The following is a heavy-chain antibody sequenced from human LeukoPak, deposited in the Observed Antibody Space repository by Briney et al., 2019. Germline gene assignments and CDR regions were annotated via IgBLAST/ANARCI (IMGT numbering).Heavy chain of an antibody. J-gene: IGHJ4*02. D-gene: IGHD2-15*01. V-gene: IGHV4-39*01. CDR2: VYYSGTT. CDR1: GGSISSTSYY. CDR3: ASQGGCSGGSCFSRIDS. Sequence: PSETLSLTCSVSGGSISSTSYYWGWIRQPPGKGLEWTGSVYYSGTTYYNPSLNSRVNISVDTSKNQFSLKLSSVTAADTAVYYCASQGGCSGGSCFSRIDSWGQGTLVTVSS.